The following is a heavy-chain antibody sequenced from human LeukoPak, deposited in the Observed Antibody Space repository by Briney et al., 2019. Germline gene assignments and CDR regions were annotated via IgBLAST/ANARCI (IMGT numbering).Heavy chain of an antibody. J-gene: IGHJ6*03. CDR1: GGSFSGYY. CDR3: ARYRREQQLGYYYYYYYMDV. Sequence: PSETLSLTCAVYGGSFSGYYWSWIRQPPGKGLEWIGEINHSGSTNYNPSLKSRVTISVDTSKNQFSLKLSSVTAADTAVYYCARYRREQQLGYYYYYYYMDVWGKGTTVTVSS. V-gene: IGHV4-34*01. D-gene: IGHD6-13*01. CDR2: INHSGST.